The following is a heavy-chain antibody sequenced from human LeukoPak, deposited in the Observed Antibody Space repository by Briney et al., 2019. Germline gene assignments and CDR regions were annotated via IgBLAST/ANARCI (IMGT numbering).Heavy chain of an antibody. Sequence: SETLSLTCAVYGGSFSGYYWSWIRQPPGKGLEWIGEINHSGSTNYNPSLKSRVTISVDTSKNQFSLKLSSVTAADTAVYYCARVRTTPYSSSWYRWDYYYYMDVWGKGTTVTVSS. V-gene: IGHV4-34*01. CDR2: INHSGST. D-gene: IGHD6-13*01. CDR3: ARVRTTPYSSSWYRWDYYYYMDV. J-gene: IGHJ6*03. CDR1: GGSFSGYY.